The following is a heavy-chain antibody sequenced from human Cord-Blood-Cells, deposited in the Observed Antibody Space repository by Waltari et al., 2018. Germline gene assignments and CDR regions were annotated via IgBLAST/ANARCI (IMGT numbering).Heavy chain of an antibody. D-gene: IGHD6-6*01. CDR3: ASAWSIAARPESWYFDL. CDR1: GGSISSSSYY. CDR2: IYYSGST. J-gene: IGHJ2*01. V-gene: IGHV4-39*01. Sequence: QLQLQESGPGLVKPSETLSLTCTVSGGSISSSSYYWGWIRQPPGKGLEWIGSIYYSGSTDYNPSLKSRVTISVDTSKNQFSLKLSSVTAADTAAYYCASAWSIAARPESWYFDLWGRGTLVTVSS.